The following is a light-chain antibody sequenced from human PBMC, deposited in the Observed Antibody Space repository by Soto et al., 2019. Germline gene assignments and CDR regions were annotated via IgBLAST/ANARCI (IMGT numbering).Light chain of an antibody. CDR2: AGS. Sequence: DIQMTQSPSSLSASVGDRVTITCRASQSISSYLHWYQQKPGKAPKLLIYAGSSLQSGVPSRFSGSGSGTDFTLTISSLQPEEFATYYCQRSFSTPLTFGGGTKVEIK. J-gene: IGKJ4*01. CDR3: QRSFSTPLT. CDR1: QSISSY. V-gene: IGKV1-39*01.